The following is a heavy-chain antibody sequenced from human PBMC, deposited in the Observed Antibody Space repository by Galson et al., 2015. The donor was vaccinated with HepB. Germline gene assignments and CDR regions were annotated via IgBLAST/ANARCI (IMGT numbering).Heavy chain of an antibody. CDR2: IWYDGSNK. CDR1: GFTFSSYG. Sequence: SLRLSCAASGFTFSSYGMHWVRQAPGKGLEWVAVIWYDGSNKYYADSVKGRFTISRDNSKNTLYLQMNSLRAEDTAVYYCAREGLGQKAWLVPWDYYYGMDVWGQGTTVTVSS. CDR3: AREGLGQKAWLVPWDYYYGMDV. J-gene: IGHJ6*02. D-gene: IGHD6-19*01. V-gene: IGHV3-33*01.